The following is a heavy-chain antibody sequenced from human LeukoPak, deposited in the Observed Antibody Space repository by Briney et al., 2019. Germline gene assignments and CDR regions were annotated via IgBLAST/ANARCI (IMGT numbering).Heavy chain of an antibody. V-gene: IGHV4-39*02. D-gene: IGHD6-13*01. CDR3: ARGLYDGGSWFHFDS. CDR1: GDSISSTTYY. CDR2: IYFTGTT. J-gene: IGHJ4*02. Sequence: PSETLSLTCTVSGDSISSTTYYCAWIRQPPGKGLEWIGNIYFTGTTFYNPSLKSRVIMSIGTSKNHFSLDLNSVTAAGMAVYYCARGLYDGGSWFHFDSWGQGTLVTVSS.